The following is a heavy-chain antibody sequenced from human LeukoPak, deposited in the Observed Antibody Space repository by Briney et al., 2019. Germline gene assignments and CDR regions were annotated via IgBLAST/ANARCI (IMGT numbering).Heavy chain of an antibody. CDR3: ARAENSGSGGLDP. CDR2: ITSSSHYI. D-gene: IGHD2-15*01. V-gene: IGHV3-21*01. Sequence: GGSVRLSCAASGFTFNIYSMNWVRQAPGKGLEWVSRITSSSHYIYYADSVKGRFTISRDNAKNSLYLDMSSLRADDTAVYYCARAENSGSGGLDPWGQGTLVTVSS. J-gene: IGHJ5*02. CDR1: GFTFNIYS.